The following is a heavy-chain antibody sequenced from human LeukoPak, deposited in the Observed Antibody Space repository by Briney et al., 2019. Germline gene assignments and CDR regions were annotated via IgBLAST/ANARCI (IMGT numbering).Heavy chain of an antibody. D-gene: IGHD3-22*01. J-gene: IGHJ4*02. CDR2: IIPIFGTA. Sequence: ASVKVSCKASGGTFSNYAINWVRQAPGQGLEWLGGIIPIFGTANYAQKFQGRVTITADKSTSTVYMELNSLKSEDTAVYYCARGWDYDSGGRPTAYVYWGQGTLVTVSS. CDR3: ARGWDYDSGGRPTAYVY. V-gene: IGHV1-69*06. CDR1: GGTFSNYA.